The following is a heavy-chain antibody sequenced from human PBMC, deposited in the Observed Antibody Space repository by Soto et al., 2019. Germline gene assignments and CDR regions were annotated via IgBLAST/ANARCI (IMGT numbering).Heavy chain of an antibody. D-gene: IGHD3-9*01. Sequence: SETLSLTCTVSGGSISSYYWSWIRQPPGKGLEWIGYIYYSGSTNYNPSLKSRVTISVDTSKNQFSLKLSSVTAADTAVYYCARRYAYYDILTGRQQYYYYYMDVWGKGTTVTVSS. CDR3: ARRYAYYDILTGRQQYYYYYMDV. CDR1: GGSISSYY. J-gene: IGHJ6*03. V-gene: IGHV4-59*01. CDR2: IYYSGST.